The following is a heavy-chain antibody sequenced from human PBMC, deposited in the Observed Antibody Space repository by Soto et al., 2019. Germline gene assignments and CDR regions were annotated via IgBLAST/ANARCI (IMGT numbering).Heavy chain of an antibody. CDR2: IVVGSGNT. Sequence: QMQLVQSGPEVKKPGTSVKVSCKASGFTFTSSAVQWVRQARGQRLEWIGWIVVGSGNTNYAQKFQERGTITRDMSTSTAYMELSSLRSEDTAVYYCAAEPRYCISTSCYWYWGQGTLVTVSS. CDR1: GFTFTSSA. D-gene: IGHD2-2*01. CDR3: AAEPRYCISTSCYWY. J-gene: IGHJ4*02. V-gene: IGHV1-58*01.